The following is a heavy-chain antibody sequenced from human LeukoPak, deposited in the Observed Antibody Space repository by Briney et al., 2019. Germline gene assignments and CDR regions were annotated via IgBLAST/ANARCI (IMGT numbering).Heavy chain of an antibody. CDR2: ISPTSSDI. Sequence: GGSLRLSCAASGFSFTTYSMNWVRQAPGKGLEWVSSISPTSSDIYYADSVKGRFTVSRDSAKNSLSLQMNSLRAEDTAVYHCARSYCSGGSCYLHYFDYWGQGTLVSVSS. CDR1: GFSFTTYS. V-gene: IGHV3-21*01. D-gene: IGHD2-15*01. CDR3: ARSYCSGGSCYLHYFDY. J-gene: IGHJ4*02.